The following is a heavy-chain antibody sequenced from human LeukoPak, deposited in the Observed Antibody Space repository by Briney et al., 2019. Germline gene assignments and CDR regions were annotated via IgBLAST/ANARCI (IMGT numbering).Heavy chain of an antibody. D-gene: IGHD3-3*01. V-gene: IGHV3-23*01. J-gene: IGHJ4*02. CDR3: AKSPYDFWSGYLGVDY. CDR2: ISGSGGST. CDR1: GFTFSSYA. Sequence: PGGPLRLSCAASGFTFSSYAMSWVRQAPGKGLEWVSAISGSGGSTYYADSVKGRFTISRDNSKNTLYLQMNSLRAEDTAVYYCAKSPYDFWSGYLGVDYWGQGTLVTVSS.